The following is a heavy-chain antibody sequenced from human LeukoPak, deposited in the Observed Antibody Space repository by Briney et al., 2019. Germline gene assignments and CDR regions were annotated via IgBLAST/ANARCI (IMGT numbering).Heavy chain of an antibody. Sequence: GAPVKVSCKASGYTFTSYGISWVRQAPGQGLEWMGWISAYNGNTNYAQKLQGRVTMTTDTSTSTAYMELRSLRSDDTAVYYCARGVNPFDIVVVVAATPWYNWFDPWGQGTLVTVSS. CDR1: GYTFTSYG. D-gene: IGHD2-15*01. V-gene: IGHV1-18*01. CDR3: ARGVNPFDIVVVVAATPWYNWFDP. J-gene: IGHJ5*02. CDR2: ISAYNGNT.